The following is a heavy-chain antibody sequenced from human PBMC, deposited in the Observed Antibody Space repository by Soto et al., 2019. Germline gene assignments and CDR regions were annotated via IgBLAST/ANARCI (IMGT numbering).Heavy chain of an antibody. CDR1: GGSISSGGYY. CDR3: ARAPGDYFDY. J-gene: IGHJ4*02. CDR2: IFYSGST. V-gene: IGHV4-31*03. Sequence: QVQLQESGPGLVKPSQTLSLTCTVSGGSISSGGYYWSWIRQHPGKGLEWIGYIFYSGSTYYNPTLKSRVTISVDPSTNQFSPKLSSVTAADTAVYYCARAPGDYFDYWGQGTLVTVSS.